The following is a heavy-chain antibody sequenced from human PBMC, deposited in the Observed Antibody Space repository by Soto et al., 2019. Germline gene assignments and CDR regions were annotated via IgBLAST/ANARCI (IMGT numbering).Heavy chain of an antibody. V-gene: IGHV3-48*02. CDR3: ARGQWELVDY. J-gene: IGHJ4*02. CDR1: GFTFSGYS. D-gene: IGHD1-26*01. CDR2: ISSGSSTI. Sequence: EVQLVESGGGLVQPGGSLRLSCAASGFTFSGYSMNWVRQAPGKGLEWVSYISSGSSTIYYADSVKGRFTISRDNTKNSLYLQMNSLRDEDTAVYYCARGQWELVDYWGQGTLVTVSS.